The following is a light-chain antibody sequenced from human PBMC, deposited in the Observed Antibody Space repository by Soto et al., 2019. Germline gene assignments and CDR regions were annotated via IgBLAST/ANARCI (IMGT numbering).Light chain of an antibody. CDR1: QGISSS. J-gene: IGKJ3*01. Sequence: DIQMTQSPSSLSASVGDRVTITCRASQGISSSLAWYQQRPGKVPQLLIYAAYTLQSGVPSRFSGSGSGTDFTLTISSLQPEDVGTYYCQKYNSVPFTFGPGTKVDIK. V-gene: IGKV1-27*01. CDR3: QKYNSVPFT. CDR2: AAY.